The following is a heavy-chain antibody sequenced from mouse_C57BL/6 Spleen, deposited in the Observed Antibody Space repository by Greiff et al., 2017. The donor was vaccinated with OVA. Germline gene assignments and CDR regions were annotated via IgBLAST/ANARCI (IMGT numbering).Heavy chain of an antibody. J-gene: IGHJ1*03. V-gene: IGHV14-2*01. Sequence: VQLKESGAELVKPGASVKLSCTASGFNIKDYYMHWVKQRTEQGLEWIGRIDPEDGETKYATKFQGKATITADTSSNTAYLQLSSLTSEDTAVYYCAEGGSSSHWYFDVWGTGTTVTVSS. CDR2: IDPEDGET. D-gene: IGHD1-1*01. CDR1: GFNIKDYY. CDR3: AEGGSSSHWYFDV.